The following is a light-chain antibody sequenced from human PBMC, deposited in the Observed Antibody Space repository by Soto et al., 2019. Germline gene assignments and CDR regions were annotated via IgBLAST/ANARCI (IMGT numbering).Light chain of an antibody. CDR3: HQRYNWPRVT. J-gene: IGKJ5*01. V-gene: IGKV3-11*01. CDR1: QTVSNS. Sequence: EVVLSQSPGHPSFSPGERAPASCRASQTVSNSLAWYQQKPGQPPRLLIYDVSDRATGIPARFSGSGSGTDFTLTIASLEPEDFAVYFCHQRYNWPRVTFGQGTRLEIK. CDR2: DVS.